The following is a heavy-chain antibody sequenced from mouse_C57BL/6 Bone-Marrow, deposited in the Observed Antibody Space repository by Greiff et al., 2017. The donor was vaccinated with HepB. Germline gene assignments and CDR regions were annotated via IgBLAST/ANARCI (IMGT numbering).Heavy chain of an antibody. Sequence: VQLQESGAELVKPGASVKMSCKASGYTFTSYWITWVKQRPGQGLEWIGDIYPGSGSTNYNEKFKSKATLTVDTSSSTAYMQLSSLTSEDSAVYYCARVGQGLLRYYFDYWGQGTTLTVSS. J-gene: IGHJ2*01. CDR1: GYTFTSYW. CDR3: ARVGQGLLRYYFDY. CDR2: IYPGSGST. V-gene: IGHV1-55*01. D-gene: IGHD1-1*01.